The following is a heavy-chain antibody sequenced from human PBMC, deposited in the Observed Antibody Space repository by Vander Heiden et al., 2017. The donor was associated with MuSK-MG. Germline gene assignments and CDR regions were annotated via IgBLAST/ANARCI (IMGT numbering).Heavy chain of an antibody. Sequence: EVQLVESGGGLVQPGGALRLSCAASGFSFSGSAMSWVRQAPGKGLEWVSAIGGSGGSTYYADSVKGRFTISRDNSKNTLYLQMNSLRAEDTAVYYCTKGVSGSYYRGAFDIWGQGTMVTVSS. CDR2: IGGSGGST. CDR1: GFSFSGSA. CDR3: TKGVSGSYYRGAFDI. V-gene: IGHV3-23*04. D-gene: IGHD3-10*01. J-gene: IGHJ3*02.